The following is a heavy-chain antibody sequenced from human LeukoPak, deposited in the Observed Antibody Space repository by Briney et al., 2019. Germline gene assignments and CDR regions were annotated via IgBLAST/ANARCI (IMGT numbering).Heavy chain of an antibody. V-gene: IGHV3-66*02. CDR3: ARAGEGAMAYPIDY. D-gene: IGHD5-18*01. CDR1: GFTVSSNY. CDR2: IYSGGST. J-gene: IGHJ4*02. Sequence: GESLRLSCAASGFTVSSNYMSWVRQAPGKGLEWVSVIYSGGSTYYADSVKGRFTISRDNSKNTLYLQMNSLRAEDTAVYYCARAGEGAMAYPIDYWGQGTLVTVPS.